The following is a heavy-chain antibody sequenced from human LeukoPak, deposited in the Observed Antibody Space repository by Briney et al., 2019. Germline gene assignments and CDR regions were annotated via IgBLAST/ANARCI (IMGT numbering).Heavy chain of an antibody. CDR2: LNPDSGST. Sequence: ASVKVSCKASGYTFTGYYVHWVRQAPGQGLGWMGWLNPDSGSTKSAQKFQGRVTMTRTTSISTAYMELSGLRSDDTAVYYCARVRVAVTGLYYYGLDVWGQGTTVTVSS. D-gene: IGHD6-19*01. J-gene: IGHJ6*02. CDR1: GYTFTGYY. V-gene: IGHV1-2*02. CDR3: ARVRVAVTGLYYYGLDV.